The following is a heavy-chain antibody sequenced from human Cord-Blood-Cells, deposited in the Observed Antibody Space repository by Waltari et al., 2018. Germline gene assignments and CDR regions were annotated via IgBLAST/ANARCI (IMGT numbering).Heavy chain of an antibody. Sequence: QVQLQESGPGLVTPSETLSLTCAVYGYSISSGYYWGWIRQPPGKGLEWTGRIYHSVSTYYNPSLKSGVTISLATSKNQFSLKLSSVTAADTAVYYCARDLFGVVPAAMWWFDPWGQGTLVTVSS. CDR1: GYSISSGYY. V-gene: IGHV4-38-2*02. J-gene: IGHJ5*02. CDR2: IYHSVST. CDR3: ARDLFGVVPAAMWWFDP. D-gene: IGHD2-2*01.